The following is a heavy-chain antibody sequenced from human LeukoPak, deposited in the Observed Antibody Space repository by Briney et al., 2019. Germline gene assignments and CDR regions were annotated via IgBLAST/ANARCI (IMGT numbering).Heavy chain of an antibody. V-gene: IGHV3-21*06. J-gene: IGHJ6*02. Sequence: GGSLRLSCAASGFTLSSYFINWARQAPGKGLEWVSSNSDFGSSHHADSVKGRFITSRDNAKNSVHLQMNSLRVEDTAIYYCARHSGGDGYNYNGMDVWGQGTMVTVSS. CDR2: NSDFGSS. CDR1: GFTLSSYF. CDR3: ARHSGGDGYNYNGMDV. D-gene: IGHD6-19*01.